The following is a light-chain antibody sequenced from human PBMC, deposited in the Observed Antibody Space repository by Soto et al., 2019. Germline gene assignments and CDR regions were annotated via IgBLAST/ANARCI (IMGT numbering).Light chain of an antibody. CDR3: HQYNNLPPHT. J-gene: IGKJ2*01. CDR1: QNVGNN. V-gene: IGKV3-15*01. Sequence: VLTQSPATLSVSPGDRATLSCRASQNVGNNLAWYQQKPGQAPRLLIYGASSGATGLPARFSASGSGTEFTLTISRLQSEDFAVYYCHQYNNLPPHTFGQGTKLEI. CDR2: GAS.